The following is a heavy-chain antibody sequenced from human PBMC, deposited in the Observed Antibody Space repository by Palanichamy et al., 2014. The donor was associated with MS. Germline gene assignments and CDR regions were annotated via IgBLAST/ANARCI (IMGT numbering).Heavy chain of an antibody. CDR1: GGSISSSSYY. D-gene: IGHD6-19*01. J-gene: IGHJ6*03. V-gene: IGHV4-39*01. CDR2: IYYSGNT. Sequence: QLQLQESGPGLVKPSETLSLTCTVSGGSISSSSYYWGWIRQPPGKGLEWIGSIYYSGNTYYNPSLKSRVTISVDTSKNQFSLKLSSVTAADTAVYFCARSRKSGWYYYMDVWGKGTTVTVSS. CDR3: ARSRKSGWYYYMDV.